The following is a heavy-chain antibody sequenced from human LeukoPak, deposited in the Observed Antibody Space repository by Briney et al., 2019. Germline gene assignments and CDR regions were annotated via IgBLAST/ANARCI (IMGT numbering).Heavy chain of an antibody. J-gene: IGHJ4*02. CDR2: ISYDGSNK. D-gene: IGHD6-19*01. CDR1: GFTFSSYG. V-gene: IGHV3-30*18. CDR3: AKDRVAGYYFDY. Sequence: GGSLRLSCAASGFTFSSYGMHLVRQAPGKGLEWVAVISYDGSNKYYADSVKGRFTISRDNSKNTLYLQMNSLRAEDTAVYYCAKDRVAGYYFDYWGQGTLVTVSS.